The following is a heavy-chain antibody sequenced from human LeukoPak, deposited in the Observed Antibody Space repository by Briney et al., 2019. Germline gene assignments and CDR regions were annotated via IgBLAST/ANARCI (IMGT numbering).Heavy chain of an antibody. D-gene: IGHD1-26*01. J-gene: IGHJ4*02. CDR1: GFTFSDYY. CDR2: ISSSGSSI. CDR3: ARDWYSGSFPLDY. V-gene: IGHV3-11*04. Sequence: PGRSLRLSCAASGFTFSDYYMTWIRQAPGKGLEWVSYISSSGSSIYYADSVKGRFTISRDNAKNSLYLQMNSLRAEDTAVYYCARDWYSGSFPLDYWGQGTLVTVSS.